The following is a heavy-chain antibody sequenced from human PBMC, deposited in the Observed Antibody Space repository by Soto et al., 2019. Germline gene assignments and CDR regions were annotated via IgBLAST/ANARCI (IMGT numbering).Heavy chain of an antibody. V-gene: IGHV1-69*13. CDR1: GGTFSSYA. D-gene: IGHD2-15*01. J-gene: IGHJ5*02. CDR2: IIPIFGTA. Sequence: SVKVSCKASGGTFSSYAISWVRQAPGQGLEWMGGIIPIFGTANYAQKFQGRVTITADESTSTAYMELSSLRSEDTAVYYCARDAYGGNVYNWFDPWGQGTLVTVSS. CDR3: ARDAYGGNVYNWFDP.